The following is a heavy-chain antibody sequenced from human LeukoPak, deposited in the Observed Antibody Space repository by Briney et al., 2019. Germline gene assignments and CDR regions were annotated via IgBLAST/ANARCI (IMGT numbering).Heavy chain of an antibody. Sequence: GESLKISCKGSGYSFINYGIGWVRQMPGKGLEWMGIIYPGDSDTRYSPSFQGQVTISTDKSISTAYLQWSSLKASDTAMYYCARHLGRSQLDYWGQGTLVTVSS. CDR3: ARHLGRSQLDY. CDR1: GYSFINYG. D-gene: IGHD1-26*01. CDR2: IYPGDSDT. J-gene: IGHJ4*02. V-gene: IGHV5-51*01.